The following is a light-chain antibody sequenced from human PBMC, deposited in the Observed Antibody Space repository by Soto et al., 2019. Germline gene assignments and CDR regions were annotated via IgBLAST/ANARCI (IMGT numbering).Light chain of an antibody. V-gene: IGKV3-15*01. CDR2: GAP. CDR3: QQHDSWPRT. CDR1: RSVGNN. Sequence: EIVMSQSPATLSVSPGERVTLSCRASRSVGNNLAWYQQKPGQAPRLLIHGAPTRHSGIPGRFSGSGSGTEFTLTISSLQSEDFAVYYCQQHDSWPRTFGQGTKVDIK. J-gene: IGKJ1*01.